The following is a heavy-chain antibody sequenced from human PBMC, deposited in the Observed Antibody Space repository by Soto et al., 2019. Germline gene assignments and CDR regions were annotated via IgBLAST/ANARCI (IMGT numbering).Heavy chain of an antibody. D-gene: IGHD2-2*02. Sequence: GGSLRLSCAASGFTFSSYGIHWVRQAPGKGLEWVAVIWYDGSNKYYADSVKGRFTISRDNSKNTLYLLMNSLRAEDTAVYYCARDQAEIPKIMDVWGQGTTVTVSS. CDR2: IWYDGSNK. J-gene: IGHJ6*02. CDR1: GFTFSSYG. CDR3: ARDQAEIPKIMDV. V-gene: IGHV3-33*01.